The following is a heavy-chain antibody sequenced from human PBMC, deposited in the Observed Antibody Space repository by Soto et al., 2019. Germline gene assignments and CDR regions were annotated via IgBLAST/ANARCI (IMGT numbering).Heavy chain of an antibody. D-gene: IGHD2-2*01. CDR3: ARESVAYCSSTSCYWDPSNWFDP. Sequence: LPLTRTVSGGSSGSGDDYWSWISQPPGKGLEWIGYIYYSGSTYYNPSLKSRVTISVDTSKNQFSLKLSSVTAADTAVYYCARESVAYCSSTSCYWDPSNWFDPWGQGTLVTVSS. CDR2: IYYSGST. CDR1: GGSSGSGDDY. V-gene: IGHV4-30-4*01. J-gene: IGHJ5*02.